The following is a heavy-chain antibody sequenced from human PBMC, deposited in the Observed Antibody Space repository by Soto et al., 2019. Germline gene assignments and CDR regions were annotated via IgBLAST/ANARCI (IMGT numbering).Heavy chain of an antibody. CDR1: GGSFSGYY. V-gene: IGHV4-34*01. D-gene: IGHD3-10*01. J-gene: IGHJ4*02. Sequence: PSETLSLTCAVYGGSFSGYYWSWIRQPPGKGLEWIGEINHSGSTNYNPSLKSRVTISVDTSKNQFSLKLSSVTAVDTAVYYCARGSIYGSGDSWGQGTLVTVSS. CDR3: ARGSIYGSGDS. CDR2: INHSGST.